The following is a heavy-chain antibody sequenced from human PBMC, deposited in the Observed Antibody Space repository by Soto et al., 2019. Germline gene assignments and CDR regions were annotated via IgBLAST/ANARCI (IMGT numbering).Heavy chain of an antibody. Sequence: SETLSLTCTVSGGSISSSSYYWGWIRQPPGKGLEWNGSIYYSGSTYYNPSLKSRVTISVDTSKNQFSLKLSSVTAADTAVYYCATYGGNSFDYWGQGTLVTVSS. V-gene: IGHV4-39*01. CDR2: IYYSGST. D-gene: IGHD2-21*02. J-gene: IGHJ4*02. CDR3: ATYGGNSFDY. CDR1: GGSISSSSYY.